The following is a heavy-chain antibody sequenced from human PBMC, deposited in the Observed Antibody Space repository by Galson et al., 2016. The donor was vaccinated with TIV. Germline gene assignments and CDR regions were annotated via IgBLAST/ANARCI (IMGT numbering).Heavy chain of an antibody. D-gene: IGHD4-17*01. J-gene: IGHJ4*02. CDR2: IIPIFRTS. V-gene: IGHV1-69*13. CDR1: GGTFNKYA. Sequence: SVKVSCKASGGTFNKYAISWVRQAPGQGLEWMGGIIPIFRTSRYAQKFQGRVTITADEYMSTAYMELRSLRSDDTAVYYCARGATVTPYSFFDYWGQGTLVTVFS. CDR3: ARGATVTPYSFFDY.